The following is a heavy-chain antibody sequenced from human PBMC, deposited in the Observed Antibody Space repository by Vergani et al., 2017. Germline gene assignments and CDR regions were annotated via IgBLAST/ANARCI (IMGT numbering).Heavy chain of an antibody. V-gene: IGHV1-69*13. CDR2: IIPIFGTA. D-gene: IGHD2/OR15-2a*01. Sequence: QVQLVQSGAEVKKPGSSVKVSCKASGGTFSSYAISWVRQAPGQGLEWMGMIIPIFGTANSAQKFQGIVTITAAESTSTAYMALRSLRSEDTAVYYCARDFLTMPYYYYYGMDLWGQGTTVTVSS. CDR1: GGTFSSYA. J-gene: IGHJ6*02. CDR3: ARDFLTMPYYYYYGMDL.